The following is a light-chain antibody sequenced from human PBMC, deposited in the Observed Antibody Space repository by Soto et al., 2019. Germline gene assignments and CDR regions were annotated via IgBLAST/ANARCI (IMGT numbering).Light chain of an antibody. CDR1: QSISSW. V-gene: IGKV1-39*01. CDR2: AAS. CDR3: QQSYSTPIT. Sequence: DIPMTQSPSTLSASVGDRVTITCRASQSISSWLAWYQQKPGKAPKILIYAASSLQSGVPSRFSGSGSGTDFTLTISSLQPEDVATYYCQQSYSTPITLGQGTRLEIK. J-gene: IGKJ5*01.